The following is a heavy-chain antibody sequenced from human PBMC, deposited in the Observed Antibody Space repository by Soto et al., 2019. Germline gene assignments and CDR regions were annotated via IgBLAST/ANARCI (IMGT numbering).Heavy chain of an antibody. V-gene: IGHV1-18*01. CDR2: ISAYNGNT. CDR1: GYTFTSYG. D-gene: IGHD1-26*01. J-gene: IGHJ4*02. Sequence: ASVKVSCKASGYTFTSYGISWVRQAPGQGLEWMGWISAYNGNTNYAQKLQGRVTMTTDTSTSTAYMERRSLTSDEAVVYSCERDSGSYYEACAIDNWGQGTLVTVSS. CDR3: ERDSGSYYEACAIDN.